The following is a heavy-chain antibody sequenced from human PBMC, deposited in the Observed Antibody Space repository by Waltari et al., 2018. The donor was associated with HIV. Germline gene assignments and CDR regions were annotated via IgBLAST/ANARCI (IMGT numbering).Heavy chain of an antibody. V-gene: IGHV3-53*01. CDR3: ARDAVVGAYSGMDV. Sequence: EVQLVESGGGLIQPGGSLTLSRAAPGFPVSSTYMCWFRQAPGKGLGWVSVMCSGGSKYYADSVRGRFTSSRDNSRNTLYLQMNSLRAEDTAVYYCARDAVVGAYSGMDVWGQETTVTVSS. CDR1: GFPVSSTY. J-gene: IGHJ6*02. D-gene: IGHD2-2*01. CDR2: MCSGGSK.